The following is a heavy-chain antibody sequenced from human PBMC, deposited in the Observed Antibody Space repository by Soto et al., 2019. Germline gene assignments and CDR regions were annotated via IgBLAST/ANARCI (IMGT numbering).Heavy chain of an antibody. Sequence: GGSLRLSCAASGFTFGSYGMHWVRQAPGKGLEWVAVISYDGSNKYYADSVKGRFTISRDNYKNTLYLQMNSLRAEDKAVYYCAKTGVVDYWGQGTLVTVSS. V-gene: IGHV3-30*18. CDR2: ISYDGSNK. D-gene: IGHD3-10*01. CDR3: AKTGVVDY. CDR1: GFTFGSYG. J-gene: IGHJ4*02.